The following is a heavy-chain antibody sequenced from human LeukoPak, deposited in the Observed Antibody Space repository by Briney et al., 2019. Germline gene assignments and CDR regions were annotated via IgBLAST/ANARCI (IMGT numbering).Heavy chain of an antibody. Sequence: GGSLRLSCAASGFTISNYWMHWVREAPGKGQVWVSRINSDGTSTSYADSVKGRFTISRDNAKNSLYLQMNSLRAEDTAVYYCARYNSGWNDYWGQGTLVTVSS. V-gene: IGHV3-74*01. D-gene: IGHD6-19*01. J-gene: IGHJ4*02. CDR1: GFTISNYW. CDR3: ARYNSGWNDY. CDR2: INSDGTST.